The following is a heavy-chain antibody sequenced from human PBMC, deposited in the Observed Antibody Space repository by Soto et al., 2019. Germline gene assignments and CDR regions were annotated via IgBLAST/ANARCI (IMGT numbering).Heavy chain of an antibody. CDR3: ARAYNWNYYYFDY. D-gene: IGHD1-7*01. Sequence: SETLSLTCAVYGGSFSGYYWSWIRQPPGKGLEWIGEINHSGSTNYNPSLKSRVTISVDTSKNQFSLKLSSVTAADTAVYYCARAYNWNYYYFDYWGQGTLVTV. CDR2: INHSGST. CDR1: GGSFSGYY. V-gene: IGHV4-34*01. J-gene: IGHJ4*02.